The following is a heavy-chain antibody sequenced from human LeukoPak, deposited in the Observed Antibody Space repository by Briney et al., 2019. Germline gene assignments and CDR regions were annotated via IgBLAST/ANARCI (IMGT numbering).Heavy chain of an antibody. Sequence: GGSLRLSCAASGFTVSSNYMSWVRQAPGKGLEWVSVIYSGGSTYYADSAKGRFTISRDNSKNTLYLQMNSLRAGDTAVYYCARHRGYCSSTSCYPYYFDYWGQGTLVTVSS. V-gene: IGHV3-66*04. CDR2: IYSGGST. J-gene: IGHJ4*02. D-gene: IGHD2-2*01. CDR1: GFTVSSNY. CDR3: ARHRGYCSSTSCYPYYFDY.